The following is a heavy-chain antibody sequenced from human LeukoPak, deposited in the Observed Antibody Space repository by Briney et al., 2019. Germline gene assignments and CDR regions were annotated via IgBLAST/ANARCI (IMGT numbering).Heavy chain of an antibody. CDR2: ISGSGGST. CDR3: AKDLKRNYGDYVSGGAFDI. Sequence: LGGSLRLSCAASGFTFSSYAMSWVRQAPGKGLEWVSAISGSGGSTYYADSVKGRFTISRDNSKNTLYLQMNSLRAEDTAVYYCAKDLKRNYGDYVSGGAFDIWGQGTMVTVSS. J-gene: IGHJ3*02. D-gene: IGHD4-17*01. V-gene: IGHV3-23*01. CDR1: GFTFSSYA.